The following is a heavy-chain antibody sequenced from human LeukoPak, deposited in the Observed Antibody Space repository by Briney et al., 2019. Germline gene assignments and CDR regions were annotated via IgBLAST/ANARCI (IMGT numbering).Heavy chain of an antibody. D-gene: IGHD3-3*01. Sequence: GASMKVSCKASGYTFTGYYMHWVRQAPGQGLEWMGWINPNSGGTNYAQKFQGRVTMTRDTSISTAYMELSRLRSDDTAVYYCARPAFWSGYYTQYYFDYWGQGTLVTVSS. CDR3: ARPAFWSGYYTQYYFDY. CDR2: INPNSGGT. J-gene: IGHJ4*02. V-gene: IGHV1-2*02. CDR1: GYTFTGYY.